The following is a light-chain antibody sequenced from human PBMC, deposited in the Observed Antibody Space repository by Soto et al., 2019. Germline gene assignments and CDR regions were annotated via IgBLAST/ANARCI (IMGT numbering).Light chain of an antibody. V-gene: IGKV1-39*01. J-gene: IGKJ1*01. CDR1: QSIKTY. Sequence: DIQMTQSPSSLSASVGDRVTITCRASQSIKTYLNWYQQKPGKDPKLLIYGASNLQSGVPSRFSGSGSGTDFTHTISSLQREDFATYFCQQSYFIPWTFGQGTKVELK. CDR3: QQSYFIPWT. CDR2: GAS.